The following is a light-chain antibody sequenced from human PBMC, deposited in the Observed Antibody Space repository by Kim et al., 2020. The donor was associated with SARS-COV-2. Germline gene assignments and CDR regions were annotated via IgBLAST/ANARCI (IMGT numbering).Light chain of an antibody. J-gene: IGKJ4*01. CDR3: QQYYSTLPLT. CDR1: QGISNS. V-gene: IGKV1-NL1*01. CDR2: AAS. Sequence: SVGDRVTITCRASQGISNSLAWYEQKPGKAPKLLLYAASRLESGVPSRFSGSGSGTDYTLTISSLQPEDFATYYCQQYYSTLPLTFGGGTKVDIK.